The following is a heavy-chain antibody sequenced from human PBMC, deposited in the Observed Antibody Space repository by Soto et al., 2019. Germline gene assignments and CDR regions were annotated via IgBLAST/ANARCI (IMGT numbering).Heavy chain of an antibody. Sequence: GGSVRLSCAASGFTFRSYAMTWVRQAPGKGLEWVSVITYNGDNTFYADSVKGRFTISRDNSKDTVYLQMNSLRAEDTAVYYCARYIRGPTVFYFDFWGPGVLVTVPS. D-gene: IGHD5-18*01. CDR2: ITYNGDNT. CDR3: ARYIRGPTVFYFDF. J-gene: IGHJ4*02. CDR1: GFTFRSYA. V-gene: IGHV3-23*01.